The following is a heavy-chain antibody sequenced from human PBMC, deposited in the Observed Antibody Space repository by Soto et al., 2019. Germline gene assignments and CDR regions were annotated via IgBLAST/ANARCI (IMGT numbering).Heavy chain of an antibody. Sequence: QVQLQESGPGLVKPSETLSLTCTVSGGSITRGGYYWSWIRQHPGKGVEWSGYIYNSGTTYYNPSLKSRVTISVDTSKNQFSLKLTSVTAADTAVYYCARDPAPWGQGTLVTVSS. V-gene: IGHV4-31*03. J-gene: IGHJ5*02. CDR3: ARDPAP. CDR1: GGSITRGGYY. CDR2: IYNSGTT.